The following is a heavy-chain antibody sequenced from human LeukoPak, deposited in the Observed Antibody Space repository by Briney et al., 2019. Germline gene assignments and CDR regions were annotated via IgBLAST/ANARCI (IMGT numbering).Heavy chain of an antibody. V-gene: IGHV3-20*04. Sequence: GGSLRLSCAASGFTFDDYGMSWVRQAPGKGLEWVSGTNWNGGSTGYADSVKGRFTISRDNAKNSLYLQMNSLRAEDTALYYCARDSGVGATEGAFDIWGQGTMVTVSS. D-gene: IGHD1-26*01. CDR1: GFTFDDYG. CDR2: TNWNGGST. J-gene: IGHJ3*02. CDR3: ARDSGVGATEGAFDI.